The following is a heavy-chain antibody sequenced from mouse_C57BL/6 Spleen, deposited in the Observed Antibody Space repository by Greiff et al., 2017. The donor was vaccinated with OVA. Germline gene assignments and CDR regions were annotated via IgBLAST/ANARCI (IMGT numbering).Heavy chain of an antibody. J-gene: IGHJ4*01. V-gene: IGHV7-3*01. Sequence: EVKLMESGGGLVQPGGSLSLSCAASGFTFTDYYMSWVRQPPGKALEWLGFIRNKANGYTTEYSASVKGQFTISRDNSQSILYLQMNALRAEDSATYYCARYITTGVARYYYAMDYWGQGTSVTVSS. CDR1: GFTFTDYY. CDR3: ARYITTGVARYYYAMDY. CDR2: IRNKANGYTT. D-gene: IGHD1-1*01.